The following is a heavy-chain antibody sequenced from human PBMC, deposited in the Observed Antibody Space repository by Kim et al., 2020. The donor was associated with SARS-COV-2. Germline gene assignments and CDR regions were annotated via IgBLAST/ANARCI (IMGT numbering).Heavy chain of an antibody. J-gene: IGHJ3*01. CDR2: VSGSGNRE. V-gene: IGHV3-23*01. D-gene: IGHD3-10*01. CDR1: GFTFNSHD. CDR3: VRPGAGSNFDV. Sequence: GGSLRLSCGASGFTFNSHDLQWVRQAPGKGPEWISGVSGSGNREFYAESVKGRFTISRDNSKNTVYLQLNILRAEDTAIYYCVRPGAGSNFDVWGPGTM.